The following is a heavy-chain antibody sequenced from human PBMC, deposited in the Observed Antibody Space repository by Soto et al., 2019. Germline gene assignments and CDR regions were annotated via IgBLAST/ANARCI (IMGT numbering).Heavy chain of an antibody. Sequence: EVQLVESGGALVQPGGSLRLSCAVSGFTFTSYSMSWVRQAPGEGLEWVANIRQDGHEKYYVDSVRGRFTISRDNAQNSLYLQMESLRAEDTAMYYCARDLPGYCSTTNCYYYFDFWGQGTLVTVSS. D-gene: IGHD2-2*01. CDR2: IRQDGHEK. CDR3: ARDLPGYCSTTNCYYYFDF. CDR1: GFTFTSYS. J-gene: IGHJ4*02. V-gene: IGHV3-7*03.